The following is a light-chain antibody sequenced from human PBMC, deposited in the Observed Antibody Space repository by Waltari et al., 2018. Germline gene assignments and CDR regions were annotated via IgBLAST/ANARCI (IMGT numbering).Light chain of an antibody. J-gene: IGLJ3*02. V-gene: IGLV2-14*03. CDR1: NNDVGAYNY. CDR3: TSFRSGASWV. Sequence: QSALTQPASVSGSPGQSIIISCAGTNNDVGAYNYVSWFQHHPVKAPKLIIHDVNKRPSGVSSRFSASKSDNTASLTSSGLQAEDEANYYCTSFRSGASWVFGGGTTLTVL. CDR2: DVN.